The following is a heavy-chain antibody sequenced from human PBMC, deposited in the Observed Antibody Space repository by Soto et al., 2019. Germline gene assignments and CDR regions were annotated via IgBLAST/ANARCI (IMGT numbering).Heavy chain of an antibody. Sequence: EEQLVESGGGLVQPGGSLTLSCAVSGFTFSDHYMEWVRQAPGKGLEWVARSRNKAKSYTTDYAASVKGRFTVSRDLSMNLLYLQMNNLKTEDTAVYYCSRMEGGWGQGTLVTVSS. J-gene: IGHJ4*02. V-gene: IGHV3-72*01. CDR1: GFTFSDHY. D-gene: IGHD1-26*01. CDR2: SRNKAKSYTT. CDR3: SRMEGG.